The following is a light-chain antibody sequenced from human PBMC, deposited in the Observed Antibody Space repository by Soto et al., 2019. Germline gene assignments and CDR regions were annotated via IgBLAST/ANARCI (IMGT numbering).Light chain of an antibody. CDR2: GAS. CDR1: QSVSGN. J-gene: IGKJ5*01. CDR3: QQYHNWPIT. V-gene: IGKV3D-15*01. Sequence: DIVLTPSPAPLSLSPGERATLSCRASQSVSGNLAWCQQKPGQAPRLRIHGASTRATGIPARFSGSGSGTDFTLTISGLQSEDFAVYSCQQYHNWPITFGQGTRLEIK.